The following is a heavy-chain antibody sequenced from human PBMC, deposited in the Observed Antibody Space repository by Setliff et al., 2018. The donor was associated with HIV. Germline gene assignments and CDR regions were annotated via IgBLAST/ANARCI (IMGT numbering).Heavy chain of an antibody. CDR2: IYNRGYT. Sequence: KTSETLSLTCTVSGGSIMSDGYYWNRIRQRPGKGLEWIGYIYNRGYTYYNPSLKSRVTTSIDTSQNQFSLRLSSVTVADTAVYYCAGMFFYGSGSKSDFDYWGQGTQVTVSS. J-gene: IGHJ4*02. CDR1: GGSIMSDGYY. D-gene: IGHD3-10*01. V-gene: IGHV4-31*03. CDR3: AGMFFYGSGSKSDFDY.